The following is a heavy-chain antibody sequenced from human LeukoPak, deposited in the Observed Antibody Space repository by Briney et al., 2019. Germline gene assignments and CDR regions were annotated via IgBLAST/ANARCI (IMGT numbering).Heavy chain of an antibody. CDR2: TASSGRNT. V-gene: IGHV3-23*01. Sequence: GGSLRLSCAASGFNFNDAAMTWVRQAPGKGLEWVSLTASSGRNTYYTDSVRGRFTISRDNSKKTLSLQMNSLRVEDTAIYYCAKDIQLSAWGLGTMVTVSS. CDR1: GFNFNDAA. CDR3: AKDIQLSA. D-gene: IGHD5-24*01. J-gene: IGHJ3*01.